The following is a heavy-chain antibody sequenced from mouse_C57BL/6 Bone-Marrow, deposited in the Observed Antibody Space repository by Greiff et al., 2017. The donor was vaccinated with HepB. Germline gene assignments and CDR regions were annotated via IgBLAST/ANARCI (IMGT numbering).Heavy chain of an antibody. J-gene: IGHJ2*01. CDR1: GFTFSNYW. CDR2: IRLKSDNYAT. CDR3: TGESTTVVAAYYFDY. Sequence: EVKLLESGGGLVQPGGSMKLSCVASGFTFSNYWMNWVRQSPEKGLEWVAQIRLKSDNYATPYAESVKGRFTISSDDSKSSVYLQKNNLRAEDTGIYYCTGESTTVVAAYYFDYWGQGTTRTVSS. V-gene: IGHV6-3*01. D-gene: IGHD1-1*01.